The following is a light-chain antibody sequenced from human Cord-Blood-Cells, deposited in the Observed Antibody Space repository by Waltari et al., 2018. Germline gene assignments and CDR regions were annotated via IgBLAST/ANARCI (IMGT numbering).Light chain of an antibody. V-gene: IGKV1-39*01. J-gene: IGKJ1*01. CDR3: QQSYSTLWT. CDR1: QSISSY. Sequence: DIQMTQFPSSLSASVGERVTITCRASQSISSYLNWYQQKPGKAPKLLIYAASSLQSGVPSRFSGSGSGTDFTLTISSLQPEDFATYYCQQSYSTLWTFGQGTKVEIK. CDR2: AAS.